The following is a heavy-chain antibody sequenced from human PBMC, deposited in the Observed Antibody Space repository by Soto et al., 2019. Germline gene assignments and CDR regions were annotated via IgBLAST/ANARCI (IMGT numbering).Heavy chain of an antibody. D-gene: IGHD6-13*01. CDR1: GFTFSSYG. CDR2: ISYDGSNK. CDR3: AKDLSSSSVY. V-gene: IGHV3-30*18. J-gene: IGHJ4*02. Sequence: GGSLRLSCAASGFTFSSYGMHWVRQAPGKGLEWVAVISYDGSNKYYADSVKGRFTISRDNSKNTLYLQMNSLRAEDTAVYYCAKDLSSSSVYWGQGTLVTVSS.